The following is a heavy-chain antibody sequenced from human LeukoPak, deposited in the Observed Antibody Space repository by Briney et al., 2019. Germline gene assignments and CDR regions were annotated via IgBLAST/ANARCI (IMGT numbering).Heavy chain of an antibody. CDR2: YWWNSDSI. D-gene: IGHD3-10*01. V-gene: IGHV3-9*01. CDR3: VTDTYYGSGSHHPRRFDY. Sequence: SLRLPFSASGIRFDGFAMQRVRAGPGEGLGWGPGYWWNSDSIGYADSVKGRFTISRDNAKNSLYLQMNSLRVEDTALYYCVTDTYYGSGSHHPRRFDYWGQGTLVTVSS. J-gene: IGHJ4*02. CDR1: GIRFDGFA.